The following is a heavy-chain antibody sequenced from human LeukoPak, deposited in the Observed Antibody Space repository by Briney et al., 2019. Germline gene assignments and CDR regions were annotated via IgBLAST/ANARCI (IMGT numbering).Heavy chain of an antibody. V-gene: IGHV1-69*05. CDR1: GGTFSSYA. Sequence: ASVKVSCKASGGTFSSYAISWVRQAPGQGLEWMGGIIPIFGTANYAQKFQGRVTITTEESTSTAYMELSSLRSEETAVYYCARDAEHCSSTSCYRGYFDYWGQGTLVTVSS. CDR3: ARDAEHCSSTSCYRGYFDY. CDR2: IIPIFGTA. J-gene: IGHJ4*02. D-gene: IGHD2-2*02.